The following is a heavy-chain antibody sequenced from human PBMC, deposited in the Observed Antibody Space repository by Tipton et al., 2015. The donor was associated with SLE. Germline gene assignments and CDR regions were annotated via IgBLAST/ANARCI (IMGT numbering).Heavy chain of an antibody. CDR1: GGSISSYY. Sequence: TLSLTCTVSGGSISSYYWSWIRQPPGKGLEWIGYIYTSGSTNYNPSLKSRVTISVDTSKNQFSLKLSSVTAADTAVYYCARHNWNRSWFDPWGQGTLVTVSS. D-gene: IGHD1-20*01. CDR3: ARHNWNRSWFDP. V-gene: IGHV4-4*08. J-gene: IGHJ5*02. CDR2: IYTSGST.